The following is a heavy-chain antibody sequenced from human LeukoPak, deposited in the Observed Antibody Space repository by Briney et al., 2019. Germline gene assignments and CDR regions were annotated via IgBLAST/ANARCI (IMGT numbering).Heavy chain of an antibody. Sequence: GEALKISCKGSGSRFNSYWIGWVRPMPGKGLEGMGIVYPGDSDTTYSPSFQGQVTILVDKSISTAYLQWSSLKASDTAMYYCARREVGPTLPDYWGQGTLVTVSS. D-gene: IGHD1-26*01. CDR1: GSRFNSYW. J-gene: IGHJ4*02. CDR2: VYPGDSDT. V-gene: IGHV5-51*01. CDR3: ARREVGPTLPDY.